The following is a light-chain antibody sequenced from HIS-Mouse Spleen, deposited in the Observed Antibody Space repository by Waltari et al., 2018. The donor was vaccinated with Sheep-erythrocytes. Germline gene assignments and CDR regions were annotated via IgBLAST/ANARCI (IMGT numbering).Light chain of an antibody. Sequence: DIQMTQSPYSLSASVVDRVTITCRASQSISSYLNWYQQKPGKAPKLLIYAASSLQSGVPSRFSGSGSGTDFTLTISSLQPEDFATYYCQQSYSTPPLTFGGGTKVEIK. J-gene: IGKJ4*01. CDR2: AAS. CDR3: QQSYSTPPLT. V-gene: IGKV1-39*01. CDR1: QSISSY.